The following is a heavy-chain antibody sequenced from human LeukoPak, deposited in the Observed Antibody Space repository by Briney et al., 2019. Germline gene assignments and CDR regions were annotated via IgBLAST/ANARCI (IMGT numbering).Heavy chain of an antibody. Sequence: ASVKVSCKASGHTFINYGISWVRQAPGQGLEWMGGITPIFGTANYAQKFQGRVTITADESTSTAYMELSSLRSEDTAVYYCARDHCSGGSCYSVFDYWGQGTLVTVSS. V-gene: IGHV1-69*13. D-gene: IGHD2-15*01. CDR3: ARDHCSGGSCYSVFDY. J-gene: IGHJ4*02. CDR1: GHTFINYG. CDR2: ITPIFGTA.